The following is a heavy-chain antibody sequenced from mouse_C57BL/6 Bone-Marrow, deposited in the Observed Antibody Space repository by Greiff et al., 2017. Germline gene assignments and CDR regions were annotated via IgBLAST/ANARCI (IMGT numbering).Heavy chain of an antibody. CDR3: ARGRITTVVANFDY. D-gene: IGHD1-1*01. CDR2: IYPRSGNT. V-gene: IGHV1-81*01. Sequence: QVQLQQSGAELARPGASVKLSCTASGYTFTSYGISWVKQRTGQGLEWIGEIYPRSGNTYYNETFKGKATLTADKSSSTAYMELRSLTSEDSAVYFCARGRITTVVANFDYWGQGTTLTVSS. CDR1: GYTFTSYG. J-gene: IGHJ2*01.